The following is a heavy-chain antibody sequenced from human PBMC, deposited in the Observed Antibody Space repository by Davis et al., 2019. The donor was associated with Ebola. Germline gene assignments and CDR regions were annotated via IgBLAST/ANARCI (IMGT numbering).Heavy chain of an antibody. Sequence: GESLKTSCAASGFTFSTYAMSWVRQAPGKGLEWVSAISGSGGSTYYADSVKGRSTISRDNSKNTLYLQMNSLRAEDTAVYYCANGKYPWNWGQGTLVTVSS. J-gene: IGHJ4*02. CDR2: ISGSGGST. V-gene: IGHV3-23*01. CDR1: GFTFSTYA. D-gene: IGHD2-2*01. CDR3: ANGKYPWN.